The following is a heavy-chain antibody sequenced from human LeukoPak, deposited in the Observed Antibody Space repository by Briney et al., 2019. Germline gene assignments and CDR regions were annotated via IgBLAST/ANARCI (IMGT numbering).Heavy chain of an antibody. J-gene: IGHJ4*02. V-gene: IGHV4-39*07. CDR3: ARRYGSGSSGTFDY. D-gene: IGHD3-10*01. CDR1: GDSISSSNCY. CDR2: IYHTGST. Sequence: PETLSLTCTVSGDSISSSNCYWGWIRQPPGKGLEWIGEIYHTGSTNYNPSLKSRVTISVDTSKNQFSLKLSSVTAADTAVYYCARRYGSGSSGTFDYWGQGTLVTVSS.